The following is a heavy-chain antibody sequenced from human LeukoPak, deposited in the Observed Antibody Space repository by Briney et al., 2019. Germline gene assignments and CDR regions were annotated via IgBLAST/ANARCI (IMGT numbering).Heavy chain of an antibody. D-gene: IGHD5-12*01. V-gene: IGHV3-33*08. Sequence: GGSVRLSCAPSGFTFSSYGMHWVRQAPGKGLEWVAVIWYDGSNKYYADSVKGRFTISRDNSKNTLYLQMNSLRAEDTAVYYCARPRTEGYDGLLHGMDVWGQGTTVTVSS. CDR3: ARPRTEGYDGLLHGMDV. CDR1: GFTFSSYG. CDR2: IWYDGSNK. J-gene: IGHJ6*02.